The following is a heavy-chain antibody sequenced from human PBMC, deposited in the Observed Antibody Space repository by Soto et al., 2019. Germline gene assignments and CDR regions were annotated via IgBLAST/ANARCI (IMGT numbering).Heavy chain of an antibody. D-gene: IGHD5-12*01. Sequence: QVQLQESGPGLVKPSQTLSLTCTVSGGSISSGGYYWNWIRQHPGKGLEWFGYIYYSGSTYYNPSRKSRVTISVDTAKNQFSLKLSSVTAADTAVYYCARSGGYGDFDYWGQGTLVTVSS. CDR3: ARSGGYGDFDY. CDR1: GGSISSGGYY. V-gene: IGHV4-31*03. CDR2: IYYSGST. J-gene: IGHJ4*02.